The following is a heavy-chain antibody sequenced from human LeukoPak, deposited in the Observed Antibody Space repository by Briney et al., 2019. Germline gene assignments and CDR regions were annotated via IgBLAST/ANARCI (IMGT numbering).Heavy chain of an antibody. CDR1: GFTFSSYS. Sequence: GGSLRLSCAASGFTFSSYSMNWVRQAPGKGLEWVSSISSSSSYIYYADSVKGRFTISRDNAKNSLYLQMNSLRAEDTAVYYCARDGPMVRGVIKYYYMDVWGKGTTVIVSS. CDR2: ISSSSSYI. CDR3: ARDGPMVRGVIKYYYMDV. J-gene: IGHJ6*03. V-gene: IGHV3-21*01. D-gene: IGHD3-10*01.